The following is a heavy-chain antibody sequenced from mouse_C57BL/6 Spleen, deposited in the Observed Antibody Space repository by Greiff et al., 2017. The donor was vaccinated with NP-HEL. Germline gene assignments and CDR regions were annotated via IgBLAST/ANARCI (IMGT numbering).Heavy chain of an antibody. Sequence: VQLQQSGAELVKPGASVKISCKASGYAFSSYWMNWVKQRPGKGLEWIGQIYPGDGDTNYNGKFKGKATLTADKSSSTAYMQLSSLTSEDSAVYFCARRGHWDAPVYFDYWGQGTTLTVSS. CDR1: GYAFSSYW. D-gene: IGHD4-1*01. V-gene: IGHV1-80*01. J-gene: IGHJ2*01. CDR2: IYPGDGDT. CDR3: ARRGHWDAPVYFDY.